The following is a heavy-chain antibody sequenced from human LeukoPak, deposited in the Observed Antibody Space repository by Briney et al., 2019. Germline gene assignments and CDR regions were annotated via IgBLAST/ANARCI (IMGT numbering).Heavy chain of an antibody. D-gene: IGHD3-3*01. CDR3: AKGEKRLGITIFGVVIPHTGVFDY. V-gene: IGHV3-23*01. CDR2: ISGSGGST. J-gene: IGHJ4*02. Sequence: GGSLRLSCAASGFTFSSYAMSWVRQAPGKGLEWVSAISGSGGSTYYADSVKGRFTISRDNSKNTLYLQMNSLRAEDMAVYYCAKGEKRLGITIFGVVIPHTGVFDYWGQGTLVTVSS. CDR1: GFTFSSYA.